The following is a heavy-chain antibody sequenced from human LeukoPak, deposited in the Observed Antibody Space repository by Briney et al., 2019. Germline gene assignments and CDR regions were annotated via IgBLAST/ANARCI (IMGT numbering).Heavy chain of an antibody. CDR3: ARVIRAAPGKGYFDY. J-gene: IGHJ4*02. Sequence: GGSLRLSCATSGFIFSTYALSWVRQAPGKGLEWASSISGSGGSTYHADSVKGRFTISRDSSKNTLYLQVNSLRAEDTAIYYCARVIRAAPGKGYFDYWGQGTLVTVSS. CDR2: ISGSGGST. D-gene: IGHD6-13*01. CDR1: GFIFSTYA. V-gene: IGHV3-23*01.